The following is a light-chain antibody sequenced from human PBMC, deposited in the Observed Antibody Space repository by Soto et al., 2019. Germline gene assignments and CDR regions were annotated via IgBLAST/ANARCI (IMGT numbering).Light chain of an antibody. CDR3: QQYDSFPRT. Sequence: DIQMTQSPSTLSASVGDRVTITCRASQSISSWLAWYQQKPGKAPKLLIYKASSLESGVPSRFSGSGSGTEFTLTISSLQPDDFATYFCQQYDSFPRTFGXGTKVXXK. J-gene: IGKJ1*01. V-gene: IGKV1-5*03. CDR1: QSISSW. CDR2: KAS.